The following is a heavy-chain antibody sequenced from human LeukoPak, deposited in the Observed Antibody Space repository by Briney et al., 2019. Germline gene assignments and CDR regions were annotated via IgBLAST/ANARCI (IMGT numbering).Heavy chain of an antibody. CDR1: GFTFNTYS. Sequence: GGSLRLSCAASGFTFNTYSMNWVRQAPGEGLEWLAYIRSSPFTIYYADSVMGRFTISTDNANNSLYLQMNSLRGEDTAVYYCVRDRFFSFDFWGQGTVVTVSS. CDR3: VRDRFFSFDF. CDR2: IRSSPFTI. J-gene: IGHJ4*02. V-gene: IGHV3-48*01.